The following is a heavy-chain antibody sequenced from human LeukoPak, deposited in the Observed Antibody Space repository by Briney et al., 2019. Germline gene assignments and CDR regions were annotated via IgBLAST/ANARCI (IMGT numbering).Heavy chain of an antibody. V-gene: IGHV4-4*07. CDR2: IYTSGST. CDR3: SRRDCSQTNCFYWYFDL. J-gene: IGHJ2*01. Sequence: SETLSLTCTVSGGSISSYYWSWIRQPAGKGLEWIGRIYTSGSTNYNPSLKSRVTMSVDTSKNQFSLKLSSVTAADTAVYFCSRRDCSQTNCFYWYFDLWGRGTLVTVSS. D-gene: IGHD2-15*01. CDR1: GGSISSYY.